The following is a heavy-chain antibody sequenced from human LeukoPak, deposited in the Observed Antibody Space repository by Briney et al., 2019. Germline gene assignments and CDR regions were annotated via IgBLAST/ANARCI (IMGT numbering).Heavy chain of an antibody. V-gene: IGHV3-9*01. CDR3: AKDIGEERWRGIAL. CDR2: TSWNSNKI. D-gene: IGHD3-10*01. CDR1: GFTFDDHA. J-gene: IGHJ4*02. Sequence: GGSLRLSCAASGFTFDDHAMHWVRQAPGKGLEWVSGTSWNSNKIGYADSVKGRFTISRDNANNSLYLEMNSLRVEDTAFYYCAKDIGEERWRGIALWGQGTLVTVSS.